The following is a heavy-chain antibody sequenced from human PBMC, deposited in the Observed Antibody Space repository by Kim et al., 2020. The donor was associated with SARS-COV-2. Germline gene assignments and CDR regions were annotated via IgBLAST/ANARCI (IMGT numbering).Heavy chain of an antibody. CDR3: ARVDCSGRYLDF. D-gene: IGHD4-4*01. CDR1: GFTLRSYG. V-gene: IGHV3-48*02. CDR2: ISGSGNTI. Sequence: GGSLRLSCEVSGFTLRSYGMSWVRQAPGNGLEWVSFISGSGNTIYYADSVRGRFAISRDNAKNSLYMQMNSLRDGDTASYYCARVDCSGRYLDFWGQGTLVTVS. J-gene: IGHJ4*01.